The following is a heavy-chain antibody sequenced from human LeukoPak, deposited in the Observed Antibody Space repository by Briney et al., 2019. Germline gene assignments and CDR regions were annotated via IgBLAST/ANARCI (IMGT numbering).Heavy chain of an antibody. Sequence: GGSLRLACAASGFTISSYAMTWVRQAPGKGLEWVSTIIDTGHSAYYADSVKGRFTISRDSSKNTLYLQMNSLRAEDTAVYYCAKDRGHPYSNYFIDYWSQGTLVTVSS. CDR1: GFTISSYA. D-gene: IGHD4-11*01. J-gene: IGHJ4*02. CDR2: IIDTGHSA. CDR3: AKDRGHPYSNYFIDY. V-gene: IGHV3-23*01.